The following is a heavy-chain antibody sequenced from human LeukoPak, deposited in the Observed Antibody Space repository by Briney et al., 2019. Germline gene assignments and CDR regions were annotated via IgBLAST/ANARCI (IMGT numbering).Heavy chain of an antibody. Sequence: ASVKVSCKASGGTFSSYAISWVRQAPGQGLEWMGGIIPIFGTANYAQKFQGRVTITTDESTSTAYMELSSLRSEDTAVYYCARGYDSSGYYLLGAFDIWGQGTMVTVSS. CDR1: GGTFSSYA. CDR2: IIPIFGTA. J-gene: IGHJ3*02. V-gene: IGHV1-69*05. CDR3: ARGYDSSGYYLLGAFDI. D-gene: IGHD3-22*01.